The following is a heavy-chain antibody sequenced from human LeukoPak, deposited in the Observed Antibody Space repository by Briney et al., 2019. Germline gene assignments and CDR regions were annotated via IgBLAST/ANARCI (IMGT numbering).Heavy chain of an antibody. CDR3: ARYCTTTSCYLSLSFDS. V-gene: IGHV3-7*01. Sequence: GGSLRLSCAASGFTFSSHWMSWVRQTPGKGLEWVASIKQDQSEKYYVASVKGRFTISRDNAKNSLYLQMNSLRAEGTAVYYCARYCTTTSCYLSLSFDSWGQGTLVTVSS. CDR1: GFTFSSHW. CDR2: IKQDQSEK. J-gene: IGHJ4*02. D-gene: IGHD2-2*01.